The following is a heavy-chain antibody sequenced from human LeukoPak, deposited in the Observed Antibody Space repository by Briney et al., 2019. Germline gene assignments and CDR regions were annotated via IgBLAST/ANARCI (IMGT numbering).Heavy chain of an antibody. Sequence: ASVKVSCKVSGYTLTELSMHWVRQAPGKGLEWMGGFDPEDGETIYAQKFQGRVTMTEDTSTDTAYTELSSLRSEDTAVYYCATGPMISGSYSFYWGQGTLVTVSS. CDR1: GYTLTELS. D-gene: IGHD3-10*01. CDR3: ATGPMISGSYSFY. V-gene: IGHV1-24*01. J-gene: IGHJ4*02. CDR2: FDPEDGET.